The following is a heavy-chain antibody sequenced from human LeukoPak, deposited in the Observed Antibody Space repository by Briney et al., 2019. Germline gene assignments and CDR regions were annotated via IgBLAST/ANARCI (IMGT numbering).Heavy chain of an antibody. CDR3: ASFPYYDILTGLPEDY. J-gene: IGHJ4*02. Sequence: SETLSLTCIVSGGSISSTNHYWGWIRQPPGKGLEWIGSIYYSGSTYYNPSLKSRVTISVDTSKNQFSLKLSSVTAADTAVYYCASFPYYDILTGLPEDYWGQGTLVTVSS. CDR2: IYYSGST. D-gene: IGHD3-9*01. V-gene: IGHV4-39*01. CDR1: GGSISSTNHY.